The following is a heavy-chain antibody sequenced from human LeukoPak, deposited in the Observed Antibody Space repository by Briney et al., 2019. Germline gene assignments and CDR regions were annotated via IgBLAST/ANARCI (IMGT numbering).Heavy chain of an antibody. V-gene: IGHV4-4*09. CDR3: ARRATMLAGGYFDY. D-gene: IGHD5-12*01. Sequence: SETLSLTCTVSGGSISSYYWSWIRQPPGRGLKWVGYIYASGSTTYNPSLKSRVAISIDTSKNQFSLRLSSVTAADTAVYYCARRATMLAGGYFDYWGQGTLVSVSS. CDR1: GGSISSYY. J-gene: IGHJ4*02. CDR2: IYASGST.